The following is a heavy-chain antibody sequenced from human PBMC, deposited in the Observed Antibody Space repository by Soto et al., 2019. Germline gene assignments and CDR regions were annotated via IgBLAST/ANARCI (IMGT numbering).Heavy chain of an antibody. Sequence: GGSLRLSCAASGFTFSSYGMHWVRQAPGKGLEWVAVISYDGSNKYYADSVKGRFTISRDNSKNTLYLQMNSLRAEDTAVYYCAKVSIGLGELSQGVGPFDYWGQGTLVTVSS. CDR2: ISYDGSNK. CDR1: GFTFSSYG. J-gene: IGHJ4*02. D-gene: IGHD3-16*02. CDR3: AKVSIGLGELSQGVGPFDY. V-gene: IGHV3-30*18.